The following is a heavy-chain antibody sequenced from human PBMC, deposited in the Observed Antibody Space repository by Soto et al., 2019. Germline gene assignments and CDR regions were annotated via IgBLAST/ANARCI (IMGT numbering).Heavy chain of an antibody. CDR1: GYTFTGYY. CDR3: ARGTIFGVVIYGMDV. Sequence: GASVKVSCKASGYTFTGYYMHWVRQAPGQGLEWMGWINPNSGGTNYAQKFQGWVTMTRDTSISTAYMELSRLRSDDTAVYYCARGTIFGVVIYGMDVWGQGTTVTVSS. D-gene: IGHD3-3*01. J-gene: IGHJ6*02. CDR2: INPNSGGT. V-gene: IGHV1-2*04.